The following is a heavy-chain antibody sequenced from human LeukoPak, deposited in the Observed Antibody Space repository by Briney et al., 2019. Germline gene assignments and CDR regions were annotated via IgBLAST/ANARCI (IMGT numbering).Heavy chain of an antibody. CDR3: ARVAYCGGDCYTDYYYYYMDV. V-gene: IGHV3-20*04. CDR2: INWNGGST. J-gene: IGHJ6*03. D-gene: IGHD2-21*02. CDR1: GFTFDDYG. Sequence: GGSLRLSCAASGFTFDDYGMSWVRQAPGKGLEWVSGINWNGGSTGYADSVKGRFTISRDNAKNSLYLQMNSLRAEDTALYYCARVAYCGGDCYTDYYYYYMDVWSKGTTVTVSS.